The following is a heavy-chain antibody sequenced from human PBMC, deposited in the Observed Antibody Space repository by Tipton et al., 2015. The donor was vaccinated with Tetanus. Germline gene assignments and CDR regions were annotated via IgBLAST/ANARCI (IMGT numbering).Heavy chain of an antibody. V-gene: IGHV1-2*02. CDR2: INPNSGGT. J-gene: IGHJ4*02. Sequence: QVQLVQSGAEVKKPGASVKVSCKASGYTFTGYYMHWVRQAPGQGLEWMGWINPNSGGTNYAQKFQGRVTMTRDTSISTAYMELSRLRSDDTAVYYCARPRSNHDYGPRLLGYWGQGTLVTVSS. CDR3: ARPRSNHDYGPRLLGY. D-gene: IGHD4-17*01. CDR1: GYTFTGYY.